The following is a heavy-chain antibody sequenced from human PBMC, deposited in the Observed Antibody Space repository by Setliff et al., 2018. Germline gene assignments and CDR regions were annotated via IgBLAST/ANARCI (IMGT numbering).Heavy chain of an antibody. V-gene: IGHV4-39*07. CDR1: GGSISSSSYY. CDR2: IYYSGST. CDR3: ARERREGMNFDY. Sequence: SETLSLTCTVSGGSISSSSYYWGWLRQPPGKGLEWIGSIYYSGSTYYNPSLKSRVTISVDTSKNQFSLKLSSVTAPDTAVYYCARERREGMNFDYWCQGTLVTVSS. J-gene: IGHJ4*02.